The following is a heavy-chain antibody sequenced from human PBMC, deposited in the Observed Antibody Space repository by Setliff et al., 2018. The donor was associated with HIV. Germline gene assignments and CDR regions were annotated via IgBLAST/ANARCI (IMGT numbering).Heavy chain of an antibody. D-gene: IGHD3-10*01. J-gene: IGHJ4*02. CDR1: GSTFSSYA. Sequence: HPGGSLRLSCAASGSTFSSYALGWVRQAPGKGLEWFSVISGSGGSTYYADSVKGRFTVSRDNYKNTLFLQMNSLRAEDTAVYYCAAKRSDFGESSPFDFWGQGTLVTVSS. CDR2: ISGSGGST. CDR3: AAKRSDFGESSPFDF. V-gene: IGHV3-23*01.